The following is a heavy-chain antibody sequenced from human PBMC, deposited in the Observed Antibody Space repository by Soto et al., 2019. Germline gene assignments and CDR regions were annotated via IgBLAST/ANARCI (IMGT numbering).Heavy chain of an antibody. CDR3: ARDRYGDCGMDV. CDR2: ISGSSSTI. D-gene: IGHD4-17*01. J-gene: IGHJ6*02. Sequence: GGSLRLSCAASGFTFTSYTMNWVRQAPGKGLEWVSYISGSSSTIYYADSVKGRFTISRDNAKNSLYLQMNSLRDEDTAVYYCARDRYGDCGMDVWGQGTTVTVSS. CDR1: GFTFTSYT. V-gene: IGHV3-48*02.